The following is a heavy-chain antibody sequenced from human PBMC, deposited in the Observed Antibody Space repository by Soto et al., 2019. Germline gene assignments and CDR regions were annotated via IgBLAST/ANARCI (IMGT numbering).Heavy chain of an antibody. CDR2: ISSSSSYI. CDR3: ARDPAPDDGDYSYDAFDI. CDR1: GFTLRSYS. Sequence: EVQLVESGGGRANPGGSLRLPWAPSGFTLRSYSMNWVGQLPGRGLEWVSSISSSSSYIYYADSVKGRFTISRDNAKNSLYLQMNSLRAEDTAVYYCARDPAPDDGDYSYDAFDIWGQGTMVTVSS. D-gene: IGHD4-17*01. V-gene: IGHV3-21*01. J-gene: IGHJ3*02.